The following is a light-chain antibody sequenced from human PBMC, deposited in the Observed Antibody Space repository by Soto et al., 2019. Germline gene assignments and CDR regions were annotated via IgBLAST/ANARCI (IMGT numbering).Light chain of an antibody. CDR2: EVT. CDR3: SSYAGSRYV. J-gene: IGLJ1*01. Sequence: QSALTQPASVSGSPGQSITISCTGTSSDVGGYNYVSWYQQHPGKAPKLMIYEVTKRPSGVPDRFSGSKSGNTASLTVSGLQAEDEADYYCSSYAGSRYVFGTGTKVTVL. CDR1: SSDVGGYNY. V-gene: IGLV2-8*01.